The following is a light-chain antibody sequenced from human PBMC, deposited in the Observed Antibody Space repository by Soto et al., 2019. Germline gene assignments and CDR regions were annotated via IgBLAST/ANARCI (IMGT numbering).Light chain of an antibody. V-gene: IGKV3-15*01. CDR3: QQYDNWPYT. CDR2: GAS. CDR1: QSGTSSY. J-gene: IGKJ2*01. Sequence: EIVLTQSPGTLSLSPGERATLSCRASQSGTSSYLAWYQQKPGQAPRLLIYGASTRATAIPARFSGSGSGTEFTLTISSLQSEDFAVYFCQQYDNWPYTFGQGTKLEIK.